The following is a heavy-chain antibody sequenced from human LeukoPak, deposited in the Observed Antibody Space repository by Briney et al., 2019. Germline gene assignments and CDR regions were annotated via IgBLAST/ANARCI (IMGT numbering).Heavy chain of an antibody. V-gene: IGHV1-2*02. Sequence: ASVKVSCKASGYTFTGYYMHWVRQAPGQGLEWMGWINPNSGGTNYAQKFQGRVTMTRDTSISTAYMELSRLRSDDTAVYYCARGYCSGGSCFFRTTTFDYWGQGTLVTVSS. D-gene: IGHD2-15*01. CDR3: ARGYCSGGSCFFRTTTFDY. CDR2: INPNSGGT. CDR1: GYTFTGYY. J-gene: IGHJ4*02.